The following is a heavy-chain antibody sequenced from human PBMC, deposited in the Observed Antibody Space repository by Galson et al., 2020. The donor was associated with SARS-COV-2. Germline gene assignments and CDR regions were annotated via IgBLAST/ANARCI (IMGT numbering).Heavy chain of an antibody. CDR1: GFTFDNYA. Sequence: GGSLRLSCAASGFTFDNYAMHWVRQAPGKALEWVSGISWNSGSIAYADSVKGRFTISRDNAKSSLYLQMNSLRAEDTALYYCVKDTSDDFPPLDYFDHWGKGTLVTVSS. D-gene: IGHD3-3*01. V-gene: IGHV3-9*01. CDR2: ISWNSGSI. J-gene: IGHJ4*02. CDR3: VKDTSDDFPPLDYFDH.